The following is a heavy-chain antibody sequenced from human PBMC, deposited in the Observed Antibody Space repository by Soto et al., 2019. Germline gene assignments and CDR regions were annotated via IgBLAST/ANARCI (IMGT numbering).Heavy chain of an antibody. CDR3: ARGWELTSYFDY. V-gene: IGHV1-69*01. CDR1: GGTFSSYA. J-gene: IGHJ4*02. D-gene: IGHD1-26*01. CDR2: IIPIFGTA. Sequence: QVQLVQSGAEVKKPGSSVKVSCKASGGTFSSYAISWVRQAPGQGHEWMGGIIPIFGTANYAQKFQGRVTITADETTITAYMELSSLRSEDTAVYYCARGWELTSYFDYWGQGTLVTVSS.